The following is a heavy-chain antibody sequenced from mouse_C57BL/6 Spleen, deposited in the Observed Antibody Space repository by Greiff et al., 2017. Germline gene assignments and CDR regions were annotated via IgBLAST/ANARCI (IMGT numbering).Heavy chain of an antibody. Sequence: QVQLQQSGAELVKPGASVKLSCKASGYTFTSYWMHWVKQRPGQGLEWIGMIHPNSGSTNYNEKFKSKATLTVDKSSSTAYMQLSSLTSEDSAVYYCAREGYSNYYAMDYWGQGTSVTVSS. D-gene: IGHD2-5*01. CDR1: GYTFTSYW. J-gene: IGHJ4*01. V-gene: IGHV1-64*01. CDR3: AREGYSNYYAMDY. CDR2: IHPNSGST.